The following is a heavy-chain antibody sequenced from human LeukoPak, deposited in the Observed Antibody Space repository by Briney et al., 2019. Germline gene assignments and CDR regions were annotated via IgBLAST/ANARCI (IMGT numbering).Heavy chain of an antibody. CDR3: ARDIQYYDFSSGYYISDY. CDR1: PSTFTSYW. D-gene: IGHD3-3*01. Sequence: GGSLRLSCAAAPSTFTSYWIRSVRQAPGKGPEHVANIKQDGSETYSVDSVKRRFTTSRDNAKNSLYLQMNSLRAEDTAVSSCARDIQYYDFSSGYYISDYWGQGTLVTVSS. CDR2: IKQDGSET. J-gene: IGHJ4*02. V-gene: IGHV3-7*01.